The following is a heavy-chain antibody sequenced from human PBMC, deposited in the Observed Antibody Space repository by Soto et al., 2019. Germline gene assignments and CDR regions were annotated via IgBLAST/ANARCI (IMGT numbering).Heavy chain of an antibody. V-gene: IGHV4-34*01. D-gene: IGHD6-19*01. CDR3: ARGHQQWLVHWFDP. CDR1: GGSFSGYY. J-gene: IGHJ5*02. Sequence: XXTLSLPCAVYGGSFSGYYWRWIPQPPGKGLEWIGEINHSGSTNYNPSLKSRVTISVDTSKNQFSLKLSSVTPADTAVYYCARGHQQWLVHWFDPWGRGTLVTVSS. CDR2: INHSGST.